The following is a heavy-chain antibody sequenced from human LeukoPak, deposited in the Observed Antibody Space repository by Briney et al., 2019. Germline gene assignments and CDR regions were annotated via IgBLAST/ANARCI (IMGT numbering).Heavy chain of an antibody. CDR1: GGSMSGYY. D-gene: IGHD3-3*01. V-gene: IGHV3-23*01. J-gene: IGHJ3*02. CDR2: ISGSGGST. CDR3: AKDLESGGGAFDI. Sequence: ETLSLTCTVSGGSMSGYYWSWVRQAPGKGLEWVSAISGSGGSTYYADSVKGRFTISRDNSKNTLYLQMNSLRAEDTAVYYCAKDLESGGGAFDIWGQGTMVTVSS.